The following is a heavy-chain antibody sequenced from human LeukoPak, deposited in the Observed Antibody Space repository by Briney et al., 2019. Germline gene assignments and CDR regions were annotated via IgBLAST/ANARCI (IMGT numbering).Heavy chain of an antibody. D-gene: IGHD2-21*01. V-gene: IGHV5-51*01. J-gene: IGHJ4*02. CDR2: IYPADSDT. CDR3: ARREHGDSHENYFDY. CDR1: GYSFTSYW. Sequence: GESLKISCKGSGYSFTSYWIGWVRQMPGKGLEWMVIIYPADSDTRYCPSFQGQVTISADKSISTAYLQWSSLKASGTAMYYCARREHGDSHENYFDYWGQGTLVTVSS.